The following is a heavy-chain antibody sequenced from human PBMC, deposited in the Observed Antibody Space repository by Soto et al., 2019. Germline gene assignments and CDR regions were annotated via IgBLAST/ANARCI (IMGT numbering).Heavy chain of an antibody. CDR2: ISSSSSYI. CDR1: GFSFSNYG. Sequence: EVQLVESGGGLVKPGGSLRLSCAASGFSFSNYGRNWVRQAPGKGLEWVSSISSSSSYISYADSVKGRFTISRDNPKNSVYLQMNSLRAEDTAVYYCARSDCTSTSCYVVWFDPWGQGTLVTVSS. J-gene: IGHJ5*02. CDR3: ARSDCTSTSCYVVWFDP. D-gene: IGHD2-2*01. V-gene: IGHV3-21*01.